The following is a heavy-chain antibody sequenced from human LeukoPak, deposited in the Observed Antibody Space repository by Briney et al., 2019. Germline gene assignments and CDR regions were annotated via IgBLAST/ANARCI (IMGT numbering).Heavy chain of an antibody. CDR2: ISSSSSTI. D-gene: IGHD5-12*01. Sequence: GGSLRLSCAASGFTFSSYSMNWVRQAPGKGLEWVSYISSSSSTIYYADSVKGRFTISRDNAKNSLYLQMNSLRDEDTAVYYCARRRGYSGYDYVDYWGQGTLVTVSS. CDR1: GFTFSSYS. CDR3: ARRRGYSGYDYVDY. V-gene: IGHV3-48*02. J-gene: IGHJ4*02.